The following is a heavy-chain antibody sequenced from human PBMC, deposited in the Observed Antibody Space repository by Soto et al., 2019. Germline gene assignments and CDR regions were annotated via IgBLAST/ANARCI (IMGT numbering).Heavy chain of an antibody. Sequence: FGGYVWTWIRQPPGKGLEWIGEINHSGSTNYNPSLKSRVTISVDTSETHFSLRLTSVTAADTAVYYCVRGQWLPRGEYWGQGTLVTVSS. D-gene: IGHD6-19*01. CDR3: VRGQWLPRGEY. V-gene: IGHV4-34*01. CDR1: FGGYV. J-gene: IGHJ4*02. CDR2: INHSGST.